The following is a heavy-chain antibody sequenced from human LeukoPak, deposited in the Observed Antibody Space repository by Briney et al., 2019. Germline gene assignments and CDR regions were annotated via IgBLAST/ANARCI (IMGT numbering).Heavy chain of an antibody. Sequence: GGSLRLSCEASGFTFSSYSMNWVRQAPGKGLERVSSISSSSSYIYYADSVKGRFTISRDNAKESLYLQMNSLRAEDTAVYYCAKWRTGDSYGYEYWGQGTLVTVSS. J-gene: IGHJ4*02. CDR2: ISSSSSYI. D-gene: IGHD5-18*01. CDR1: GFTFSSYS. CDR3: AKWRTGDSYGYEY. V-gene: IGHV3-21*01.